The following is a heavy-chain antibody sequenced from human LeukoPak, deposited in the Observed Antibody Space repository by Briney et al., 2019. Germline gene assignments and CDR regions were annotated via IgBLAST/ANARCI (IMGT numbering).Heavy chain of an antibody. D-gene: IGHD5-18*01. J-gene: IGHJ4*02. Sequence: GASVKVSCKASGYTFTSNYIHWVRQAPGQGLEWMGMIYPRDGSTSYAQKFQGRVTVTRDTSTSTVHMELSGLRSEDTAVYYCARGSYGCFDYWGQGTLVTVSS. CDR1: GYTFTSNY. CDR3: ARGSYGCFDY. V-gene: IGHV1-46*01. CDR2: IYPRDGST.